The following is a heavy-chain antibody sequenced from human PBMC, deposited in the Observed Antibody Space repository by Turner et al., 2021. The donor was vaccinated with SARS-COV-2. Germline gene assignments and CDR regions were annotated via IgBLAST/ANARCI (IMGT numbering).Heavy chain of an antibody. CDR2: ISSSSSYI. J-gene: IGHJ3*02. CDR3: ARWDNYYDSSGYYPDAFDI. D-gene: IGHD3-22*01. CDR1: GFTFSSYS. Sequence: EVQLVESGGGLVKPGGSLRLSCAASGFTFSSYSMNWVRQAPGKGLEWVSCISSSSSYIYYADSVKGRFTISRDNAKNSLYLQMNSLRAEDTAVYYCARWDNYYDSSGYYPDAFDIWGQGTMFTVSS. V-gene: IGHV3-21*01.